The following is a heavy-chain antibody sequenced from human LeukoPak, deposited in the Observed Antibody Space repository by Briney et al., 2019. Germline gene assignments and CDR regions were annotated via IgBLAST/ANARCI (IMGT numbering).Heavy chain of an antibody. D-gene: IGHD3-22*01. CDR2: ISAYNGNT. J-gene: IGHJ3*02. CDR1: GYTFTSYG. Sequence: ASAKVSCKASGYTFTSYGISWVRQAPGRGLEWMGWISAYNGNTNYAQKLQGRVTMTTDTSTSTAYMELRSLRSDVTAVYYCARIRITMIADAFDIWGQGTMVTVSS. V-gene: IGHV1-18*01. CDR3: ARIRITMIADAFDI.